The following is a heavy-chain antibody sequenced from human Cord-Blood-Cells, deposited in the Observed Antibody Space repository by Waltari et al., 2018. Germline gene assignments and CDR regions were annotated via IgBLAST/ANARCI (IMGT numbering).Heavy chain of an antibody. Sequence: QVQLVQSGAEVKKPGSSVKVSCKASGGTFSSYAISWVRQATGQGLEWMGGIIPIFGTANYAQKYQGRVTITADKSTSTAYMGLSSLSSDDTAVYYCARSAYYDILTGYYYFDYWGQGTLVTVSS. CDR3: ARSAYYDILTGYYYFDY. J-gene: IGHJ4*02. V-gene: IGHV1-69*06. D-gene: IGHD3-9*01. CDR2: IIPIFGTA. CDR1: GGTFSSYA.